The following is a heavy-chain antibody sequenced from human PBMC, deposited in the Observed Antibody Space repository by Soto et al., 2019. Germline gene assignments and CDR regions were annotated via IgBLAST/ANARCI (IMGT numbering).Heavy chain of an antibody. Sequence: QTGGSLRLSCTASGFTFGDYAMSWVRQAPGKGLEWVGFIRSKAYGGTTEYAASVKGRFTISRDDSKSIAYLQMNSLKTEDTAVYYCTRRIASPYYYYYGMDVWGQGTTVTVS. CDR3: TRRIASPYYYYYGMDV. CDR2: IRSKAYGGTT. J-gene: IGHJ6*02. CDR1: GFTFGDYA. V-gene: IGHV3-49*04. D-gene: IGHD2-15*01.